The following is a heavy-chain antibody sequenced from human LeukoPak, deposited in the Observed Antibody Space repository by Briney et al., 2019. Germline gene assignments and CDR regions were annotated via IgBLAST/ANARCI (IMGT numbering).Heavy chain of an antibody. J-gene: IGHJ4*02. CDR3: ARGPTFWNDYGDDGY. D-gene: IGHD4-17*01. CDR2: IKQDGREK. Sequence: SGGSLRLSCAASGFTFSSSWMNWVRQAPGKGLEWVANIKQDGREKNYVDSVKGRFTISRDNAKNSLFLQMNSLRAEDTAVYYCARGPTFWNDYGDDGYWGQGTLVTVSS. V-gene: IGHV3-7*01. CDR1: GFTFSSSW.